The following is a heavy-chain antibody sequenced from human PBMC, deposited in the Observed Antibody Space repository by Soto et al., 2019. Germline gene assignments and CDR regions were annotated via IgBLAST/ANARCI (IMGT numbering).Heavy chain of an antibody. D-gene: IGHD3-16*01. J-gene: IGHJ4*02. Sequence: SETLSLTCTVSGGSISSGDYYWSWIRQPPGKGLEWIGYIYYSGSTYYNPSLKSRVTISVDTSKNQFSLKLSSVTAADTAVYYCARDENVAMTFDYWGQGTPVTVSS. CDR1: GGSISSGDYY. CDR3: ARDENVAMTFDY. V-gene: IGHV4-30-4*01. CDR2: IYYSGST.